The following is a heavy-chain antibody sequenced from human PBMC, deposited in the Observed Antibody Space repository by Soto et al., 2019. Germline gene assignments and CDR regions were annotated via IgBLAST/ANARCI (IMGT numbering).Heavy chain of an antibody. CDR1: GFTFSSYA. Sequence: AGGSLRLSCAASGFTFSSYAMSWVRQAPGKGLEWVSAISGSGGGTYYADSVKGRFTISRDNSKNTLYLQMNSLRAEDTAVYYCARWRIVAPGTDAFDIWGQGTMVTVSS. D-gene: IGHD6-13*01. V-gene: IGHV3-23*01. CDR3: ARWRIVAPGTDAFDI. J-gene: IGHJ3*02. CDR2: ISGSGGGT.